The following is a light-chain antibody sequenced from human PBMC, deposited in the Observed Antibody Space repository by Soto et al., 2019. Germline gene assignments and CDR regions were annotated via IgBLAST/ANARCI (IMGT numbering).Light chain of an antibody. CDR2: GAS. J-gene: IGKJ1*01. CDR1: QSFSSSY. Sequence: EIVLTQSPGTLSLSPGERATLSCRASQSFSSSYLAWFQQKSGQAPRLLIYGASNRATGIPDRFSGSGSGTDFTLTISRLEPEDFAVYYCQQYGTSSWTFGQGIKVEIK. CDR3: QQYGTSSWT. V-gene: IGKV3-20*01.